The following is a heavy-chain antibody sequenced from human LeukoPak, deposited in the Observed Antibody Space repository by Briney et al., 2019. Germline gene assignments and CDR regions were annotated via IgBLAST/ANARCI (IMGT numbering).Heavy chain of an antibody. CDR3: AKYLYDSSGYGAFDI. D-gene: IGHD3-22*01. Sequence: GGSLRLSRAASGFTFSNAWMNWVRQAPGKGLEWVSAISGSGGSTYYADSVKGRFTISRDNSKNTLYLQMNSLRAEDTAVHYCAKYLYDSSGYGAFDIWGQGTMVTVSS. CDR1: GFTFSNAW. CDR2: ISGSGGST. J-gene: IGHJ3*02. V-gene: IGHV3-23*01.